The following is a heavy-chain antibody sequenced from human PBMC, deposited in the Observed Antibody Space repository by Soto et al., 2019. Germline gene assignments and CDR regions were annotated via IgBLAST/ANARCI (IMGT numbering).Heavy chain of an antibody. CDR3: VRDRRIYYSDPHDEFVASDYEV. D-gene: IGHD3-22*01. Sequence: QVQLIQSEAEVKKPGSSVRVSCTASGGIFGSHGFSWVRQAPGQRLEWVGGFIPIFRTLTYTEKFQARVRIAADESTKTAYLDLSSLTSEDTAVYYCVRDRRIYYSDPHDEFVASDYEVWGQGTMVSVSS. V-gene: IGHV1-69*01. CDR2: FIPIFRTL. J-gene: IGHJ3*01. CDR1: GGIFGSHG.